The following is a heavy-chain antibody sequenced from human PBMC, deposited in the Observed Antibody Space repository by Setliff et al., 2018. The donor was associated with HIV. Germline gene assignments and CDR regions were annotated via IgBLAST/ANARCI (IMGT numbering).Heavy chain of an antibody. CDR2: IYYRGST. V-gene: IGHV4-59*08. CDR3: ATSSPDSSAYSGWFDP. Sequence: PSETLSLTCTVSGGFISSSYWNWIRESPGKGLEWIGNIYYRGSTNYNPSLKSRVTISINTSKNQFSLMLSSVTAADMAVYYCATSSPDSSAYSGWFDPWGQGTLVTVSS. CDR1: GGFISSSY. D-gene: IGHD2-21*01. J-gene: IGHJ5*02.